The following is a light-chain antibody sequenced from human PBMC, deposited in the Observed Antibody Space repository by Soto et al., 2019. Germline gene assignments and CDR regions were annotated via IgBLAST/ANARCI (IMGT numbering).Light chain of an antibody. CDR3: QQTYSTLVT. Sequence: DIQMTQSPSSLSASVGDRVIITCRASQSISRYLNWYQQKPGKAPKFLIQAASSLQSGVPSRFSGSGSGTDFTLTISSLQPEDFATYYCQQTYSTLVTFGPGTKVDIK. CDR2: AAS. CDR1: QSISRY. J-gene: IGKJ3*01. V-gene: IGKV1-39*01.